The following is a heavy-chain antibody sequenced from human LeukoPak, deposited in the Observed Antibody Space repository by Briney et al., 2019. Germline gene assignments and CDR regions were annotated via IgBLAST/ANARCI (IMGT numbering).Heavy chain of an antibody. CDR1: GFTFSNAW. J-gene: IGHJ4*02. CDR2: IESKTAGVTT. CDR3: TTHGAVGYCSSGSCPTLFFVDY. D-gene: IGHD2-15*01. Sequence: GGSLRLSCAASGFTFSNAWMSWVRQAPGKGLEWVGRIESKTAGVTTDYAAPVKGRFTISRDDSKNTLYLQMNSLKTEDTAVYYCTTHGAVGYCSSGSCPTLFFVDYWGQGTLVNVSS. V-gene: IGHV3-15*04.